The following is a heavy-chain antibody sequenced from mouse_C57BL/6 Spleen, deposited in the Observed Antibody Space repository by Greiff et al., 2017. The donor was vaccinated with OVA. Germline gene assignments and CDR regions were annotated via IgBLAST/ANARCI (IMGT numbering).Heavy chain of an antibody. D-gene: IGHD2-4*01. CDR3: AREGGLRGFAY. CDR1: GYTFTSYW. J-gene: IGHJ3*01. V-gene: IGHV1-61*01. CDR2: IYPSDSET. Sequence: QVQLQQPGAELVRPGSSVKLSCTASGYTFTSYWMDWVKQRPEQGLEWIGNIYPSDSETHYTQKFKDKATLTVDTSSSTAYLQLSSLTSEDTAVYYCAREGGLRGFAYWGQGTLVTVSA.